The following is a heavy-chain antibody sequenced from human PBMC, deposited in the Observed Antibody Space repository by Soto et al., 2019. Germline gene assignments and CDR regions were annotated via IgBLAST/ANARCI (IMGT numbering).Heavy chain of an antibody. CDR2: VNPSGGHT. J-gene: IGHJ4*02. CDR3: ARGGHVVVVTAALDY. V-gene: IGHV1-46*01. D-gene: IGHD2-21*02. Sequence: QVQLMQSGAEVKKPGASVKVSCKASGDTFTDYYIHWVRQAPGQGLEWMGTVNPSGGHTTYAQHFLGRLTMTRDTSTSTLYMELTSMTYDDTAIYYCARGGHVVVVTAALDYWGQGTLFTVSS. CDR1: GDTFTDYY.